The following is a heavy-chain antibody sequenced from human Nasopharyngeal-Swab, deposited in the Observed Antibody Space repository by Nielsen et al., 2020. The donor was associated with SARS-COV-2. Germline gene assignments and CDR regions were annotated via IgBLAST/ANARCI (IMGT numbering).Heavy chain of an antibody. CDR2: IYYSGST. CDR3: ARGRWGVVAATRRFDY. CDR1: GGSISNGGYY. Sequence: SETLSLTCTVSGGSISNGGYYWSWIRQHPGKGLEWIGYIYYSGSTYYNPSLKSRVTISVDTSKNQFSLKLSSVTAADTAVYYCARGRWGVVAATRRFDYWGQGTLVTVSS. J-gene: IGHJ4*02. D-gene: IGHD2-15*01. V-gene: IGHV4-31*03.